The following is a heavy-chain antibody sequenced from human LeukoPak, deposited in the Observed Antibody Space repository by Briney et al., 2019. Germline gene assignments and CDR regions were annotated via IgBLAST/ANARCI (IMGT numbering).Heavy chain of an antibody. J-gene: IGHJ4*02. V-gene: IGHV4-30-2*01. D-gene: IGHD4-17*01. Sequence: PSETLSLTCAVSGGSISSGGYSWSWIRQPPGKGLEWIGYIYHSWSTYYNPSLKSRVTISVDRSKNQFSLKLSSVTAADTAVYYCASSNDYGDYGEIDYWGQGTLVTVSS. CDR1: GGSISSGGYS. CDR3: ASSNDYGDYGEIDY. CDR2: IYHSWST.